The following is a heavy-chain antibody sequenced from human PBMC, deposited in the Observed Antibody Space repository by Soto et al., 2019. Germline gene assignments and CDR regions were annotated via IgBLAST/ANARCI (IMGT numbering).Heavy chain of an antibody. CDR3: AHSYYYDSSGYLA. CDR1: GFTFSSYA. J-gene: IGHJ5*02. CDR2: ISGSGGST. D-gene: IGHD3-22*01. V-gene: IGHV3-23*01. Sequence: GGSLRLSCAASGFTFSSYAMSWVRQAPGKGLEWVSAISGSGGSTYYADSVKGRFTISRDNSKNTLYLQMNSLRAEDTAVYYCAHSYYYDSSGYLAWGQGTLVTVSS.